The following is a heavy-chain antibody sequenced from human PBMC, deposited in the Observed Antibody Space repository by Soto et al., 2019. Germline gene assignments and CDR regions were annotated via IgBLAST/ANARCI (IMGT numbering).Heavy chain of an antibody. J-gene: IGHJ3*01. V-gene: IGHV3-33*05. D-gene: IGHD3-9*01. CDR3: ASGAYYDILTESSVFENPFDF. Sequence: QVQLVESGGGVVQPGGSLRLSCATSGFSFGNYAMHWVRQAPGKGLEWVAVMSYDGGQKDYADSVRGRFIISRDNSNNSLYLGMHSLRVEDAAVYFCASGAYYDILTESSVFENPFDFWGQGTMVTVSS. CDR2: MSYDGGQK. CDR1: GFSFGNYA.